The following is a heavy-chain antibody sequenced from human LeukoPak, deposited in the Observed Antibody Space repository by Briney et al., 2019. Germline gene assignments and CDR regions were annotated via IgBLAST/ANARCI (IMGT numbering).Heavy chain of an antibody. CDR1: GGSISSYY. V-gene: IGHV4-4*07. J-gene: IGHJ3*02. CDR3: ARGSLWGSTYVDAFDI. D-gene: IGHD2-2*01. CDR2: MYASGST. Sequence: SETLSLTCTVSGGSISSYYWSWIRQPAGKGLEWIGRMYASGSTNYNSSLKSRVTMSVDTSRNEFSLKLSSVTAADTAVYYCARGSLWGSTYVDAFDIWGQGTMVTASS.